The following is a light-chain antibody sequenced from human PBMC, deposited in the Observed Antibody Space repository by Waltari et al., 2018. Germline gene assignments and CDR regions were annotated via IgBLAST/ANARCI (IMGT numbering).Light chain of an antibody. CDR1: SSNIGSNY. V-gene: IGLV1-47*01. Sequence: QSMLTQPSSPSGAPGQRVTISCSGSSSNIGSNYVYWYQRLPGTAPKLLIYRNNQRPSGVPDRFSGSKSWTSASLAISGLRSEDEADYYCAACDDSLNGWVFGGGTKLTVL. CDR2: RNN. CDR3: AACDDSLNGWV. J-gene: IGLJ3*02.